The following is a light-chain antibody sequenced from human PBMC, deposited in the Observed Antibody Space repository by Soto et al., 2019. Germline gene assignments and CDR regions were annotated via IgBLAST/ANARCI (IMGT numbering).Light chain of an antibody. CDR3: QQYDSYPCT. J-gene: IGKJ1*01. CDR2: DAF. V-gene: IGKV1-5*01. CDR1: QSINRW. Sequence: DVQMTQSPSTLYASIGDKVTISCRASQSINRWLAWYQQKPGKAPKLLIYDAFNLESGVPSRFSGSRSGTEFTLTITSLRPDDFATYVCQQYDSYPCTFGPGTKQDIK.